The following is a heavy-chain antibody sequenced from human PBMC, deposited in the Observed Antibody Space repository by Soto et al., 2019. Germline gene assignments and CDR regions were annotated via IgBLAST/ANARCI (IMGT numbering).Heavy chain of an antibody. D-gene: IGHD6-6*01. CDR1: GFTLSGYA. CDR2: ISSNGVGT. Sequence: EVQLAESGGGLAQPRGSLRLSCAASGFTLSGYAMDWVRQAPGKGLESVSGISSNGVGTYYANSVQGRFTISRDNSKNTVYLQMGSLRPEDMAVYYCARRARPDFYYMDVWGKGTTVTVSS. V-gene: IGHV3-64*01. CDR3: ARRARPDFYYMDV. J-gene: IGHJ6*03.